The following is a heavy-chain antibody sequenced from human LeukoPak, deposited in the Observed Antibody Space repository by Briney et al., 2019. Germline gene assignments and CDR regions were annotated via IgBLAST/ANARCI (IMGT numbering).Heavy chain of an antibody. CDR2: ISSSSSYI. CDR3: ARRDIVLMVYPDY. CDR1: GFTFSSYS. Sequence: PGGSLRLSCAASGFTFSSYSMNWVRQAPGKGLEWVSSISSSSSYIYYADSVKGRFTISRDNAKNSLYPQMNSLRAEDTAVYYCARRDIVLMVYPDYWGQGTLVTVSS. V-gene: IGHV3-21*01. J-gene: IGHJ4*02. D-gene: IGHD2-8*01.